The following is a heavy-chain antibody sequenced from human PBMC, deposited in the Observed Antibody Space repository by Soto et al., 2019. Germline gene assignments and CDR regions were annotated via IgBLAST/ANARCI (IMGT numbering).Heavy chain of an antibody. CDR2: INPSGGST. J-gene: IGHJ3*02. CDR1: GYTFTSYY. V-gene: IGHV1-46*03. D-gene: IGHD6-13*01. Sequence: QVQLVQSGAEVKKPGASVKVSCKASGYTFTSYYMHWVRQAPGQGLEWMGIINPSGGSTSYAQKFQGGVTMTRDTSTSTVYMELSSLRSEDTAVYYCASSSPGSRTLMDIWGQGTMVTVSS. CDR3: ASSSPGSRTLMDI.